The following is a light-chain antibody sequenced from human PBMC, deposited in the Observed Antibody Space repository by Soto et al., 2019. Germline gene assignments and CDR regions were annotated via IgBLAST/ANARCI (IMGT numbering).Light chain of an antibody. CDR3: QQYGSPGT. Sequence: IGVTQSPTTLSVSPGEGAPLSCRASRSVSSSNLAWYQQKPGPAPRLLIYGASSRATGIPDRFSGSGSGKDFPLTISRLDPEDFAVYYRQQYGSPGTFGQGTKVDIK. V-gene: IGKV3-20*01. CDR2: GAS. J-gene: IGKJ1*01. CDR1: RSVSSSN.